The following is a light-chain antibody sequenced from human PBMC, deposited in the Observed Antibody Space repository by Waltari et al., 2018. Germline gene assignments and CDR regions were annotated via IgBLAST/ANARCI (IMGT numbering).Light chain of an antibody. J-gene: IGLJ2*01. CDR1: SSDVGGYNY. CDR2: DVR. CDR3: CSYAGSYVV. V-gene: IGLV2-11*01. Sequence: QSALTQPRSVSGSPGQSVTISCTGTSSDVGGYNYVSWYQQHPGKPPKLMIYDVRKRPSGVPDRFSGSKSGNTASLTISGLQAEDEADYYCCSYAGSYVVFGGGTKLTVL.